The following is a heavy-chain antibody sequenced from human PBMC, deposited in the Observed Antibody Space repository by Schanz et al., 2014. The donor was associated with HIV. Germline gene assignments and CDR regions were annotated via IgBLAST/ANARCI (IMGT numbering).Heavy chain of an antibody. CDR3: AREKMATGGLDV. V-gene: IGHV1-46*01. Sequence: QVQLVQSGTEVKKPGASVRVSCKTSGYSFTNYSIHWVRQAPGQGLEWMGVINTSGGGTSDALQGRVAFTRDTSTSTVYMDLRNLRFEDSAVYYCAREKMATGGLDVWGQGTTVTVSS. J-gene: IGHJ6*02. CDR1: GYSFTNYS. CDR2: INTSGGGT.